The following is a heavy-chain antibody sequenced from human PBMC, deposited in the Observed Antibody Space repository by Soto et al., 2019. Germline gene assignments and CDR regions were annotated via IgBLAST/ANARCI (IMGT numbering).Heavy chain of an antibody. CDR3: ARGTARGNWFDP. CDR1: GGSFSGYY. J-gene: IGHJ5*02. CDR2: INHSGST. V-gene: IGHV4-34*01. Sequence: QVQLQQWGAGLLKPSETLSLTCAVYGGSFSGYYWCWIRQPPGKGLEWIGEINHSGSTNYNPSLKSRVTISVDTSKNQFSLKLSSVTAADTAVYYCARGTARGNWFDPWGQGTLVTVSS.